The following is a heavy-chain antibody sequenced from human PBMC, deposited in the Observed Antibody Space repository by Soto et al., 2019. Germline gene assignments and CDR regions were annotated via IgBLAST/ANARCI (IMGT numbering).Heavy chain of an antibody. D-gene: IGHD6-6*01. CDR3: AHSAWSSSPVFDAFDI. CDR2: IYWDDDK. J-gene: IGHJ3*02. V-gene: IGHV2-5*02. CDR1: GFSLSTSGVG. Sequence: QITLKESGPTLVKPTQTLTLTCTFAGFSLSTSGVGVGWIRQPPGKALEWLALIYWDDDKRYSPSLKSRLTITKDTSKYQVVLTMTNMDPVDTATYYCAHSAWSSSPVFDAFDICGQGTMVTVSS.